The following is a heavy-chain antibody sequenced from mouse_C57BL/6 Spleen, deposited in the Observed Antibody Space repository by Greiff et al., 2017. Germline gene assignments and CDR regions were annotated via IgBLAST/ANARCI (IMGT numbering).Heavy chain of an antibody. CDR2: IYPRSGNT. CDR3: ASHYSSGYGY. D-gene: IGHD3-2*02. J-gene: IGHJ2*01. Sequence: VQLQESGAELARPGASVTLSCKASGYTFTSYGISWVKQRTGQGLEWIGEIYPRSGNTYYNEKFKGKATLTADKSSSTAYMELRSLTSEDSSVYFCASHYSSGYGYWGQGTTLTVSS. V-gene: IGHV1-81*01. CDR1: GYTFTSYG.